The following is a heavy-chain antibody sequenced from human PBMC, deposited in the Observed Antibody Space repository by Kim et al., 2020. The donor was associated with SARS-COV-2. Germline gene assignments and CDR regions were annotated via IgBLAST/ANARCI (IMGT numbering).Heavy chain of an antibody. CDR3: ERGEAPDYDSSGNTYFDY. CDR1: GGSFSGYY. CDR2: INHSGST. V-gene: IGHV4-34*01. Sequence: SETLSLTCAVYGGSFSGYYWSWIRQPPGKGLEWIGEINHSGSTNYNPSLKSRVTISVDTSKNQFSLKLSSVTAADTAVYYCERGEAPDYDSSGNTYFDYWGQGTLVTVSS. D-gene: IGHD3-22*01. J-gene: IGHJ4*02.